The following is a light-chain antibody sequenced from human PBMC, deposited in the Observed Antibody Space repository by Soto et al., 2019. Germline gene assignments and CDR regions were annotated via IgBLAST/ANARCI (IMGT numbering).Light chain of an antibody. Sequence: SYELTQPPSVSVSPGQTARITCSGDALPKRHAFWYQQKSGQAPVLVIYEDTKRPSGIPERFSGSSSGTMATLTISGARVEDEADYYCYSTDSSGNLYWVFGGGTKVTVL. CDR3: YSTDSSGNLYWV. CDR1: ALPKRH. J-gene: IGLJ3*02. CDR2: EDT. V-gene: IGLV3-10*01.